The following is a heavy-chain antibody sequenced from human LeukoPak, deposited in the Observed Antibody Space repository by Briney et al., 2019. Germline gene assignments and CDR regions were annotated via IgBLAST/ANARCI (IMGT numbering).Heavy chain of an antibody. Sequence: PGGSLRLSCAASGFTFSSYSMNWVRQAPGKGLEWVSYISSSSSTIYYADSVKGRFTISRDNAKNSLYLQMNSLRAEDTAAYYCARAGGIGPFDYWGQGTLVTVSS. CDR2: ISSSSSTI. D-gene: IGHD3-16*01. CDR1: GFTFSSYS. J-gene: IGHJ4*02. CDR3: ARAGGIGPFDY. V-gene: IGHV3-48*01.